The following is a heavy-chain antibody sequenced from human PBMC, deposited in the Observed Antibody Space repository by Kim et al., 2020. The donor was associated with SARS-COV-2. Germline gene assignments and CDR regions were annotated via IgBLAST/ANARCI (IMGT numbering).Heavy chain of an antibody. Sequence: ASVKVSCKASGYTFTSHYIHWVRQAPGQGLEWMGIINPSGGSTTYAQEFQGRVTMTRDTSTSTVYMELSGLRSDDTAGYYWSRAKGAYDRYFYYGLDVWG. CDR3: SRAKGAYDRYFYYGLDV. D-gene: IGHD5-12*01. V-gene: IGHV1-46*03. CDR1: GYTFTSHY. CDR2: INPSGGST. J-gene: IGHJ6*02.